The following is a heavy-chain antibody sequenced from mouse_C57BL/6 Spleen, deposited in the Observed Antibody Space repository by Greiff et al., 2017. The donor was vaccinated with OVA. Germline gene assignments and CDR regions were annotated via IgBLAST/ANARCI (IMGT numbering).Heavy chain of an antibody. D-gene: IGHD2-10*02. V-gene: IGHV1-53*01. CDR2: INPSNGGT. CDR3: ARDSIHWYFDV. Sequence: QVQLQQSGTELVKPGASVKLSCKASGYTFTSYWMHWVQQRPGQGLEWIGNINPSNGGTNYNEKFKSKATLTVDKSSSTAYMQLSSLTSEDSAVYYCARDSIHWYFDVWGTGTTVTVSS. CDR1: GYTFTSYW. J-gene: IGHJ1*03.